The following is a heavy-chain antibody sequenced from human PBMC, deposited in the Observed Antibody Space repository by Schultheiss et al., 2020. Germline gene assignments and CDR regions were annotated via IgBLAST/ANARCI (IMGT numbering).Heavy chain of an antibody. D-gene: IGHD6-19*01. V-gene: IGHV4-39*07. CDR2: IYHSGST. CDR1: GGSISSGGYY. Sequence: SETLSLTCTVSGGSISSGGYYWSWVRQPPGKGLEWIGEIYHSGSTNYNPSLKSRVTISVDKSKNQFSLKLSSVTAADTAVYYCARDRGSCHDYYYYGMDVWGQGTTVTVSS. CDR3: ARDRGSCHDYYYYGMDV. J-gene: IGHJ6*02.